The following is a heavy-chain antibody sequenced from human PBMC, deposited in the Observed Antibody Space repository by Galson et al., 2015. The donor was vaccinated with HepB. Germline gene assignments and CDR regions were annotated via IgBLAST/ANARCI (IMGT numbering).Heavy chain of an antibody. CDR2: IVVGSGNT. J-gene: IGHJ1*01. Sequence: SVKVSCKASGFTFTSSAVQWVRQARGQRLEWIGWIVVGSGNTNYAQKFQERVTITRDMSTSTAYMELSSLRSEDTAVYYCAAALQRGTVRPNAEYFQHWGQGTLVTVSS. V-gene: IGHV1-58*01. CDR3: AAALQRGTVRPNAEYFQH. D-gene: IGHD4-17*01. CDR1: GFTFTSSA.